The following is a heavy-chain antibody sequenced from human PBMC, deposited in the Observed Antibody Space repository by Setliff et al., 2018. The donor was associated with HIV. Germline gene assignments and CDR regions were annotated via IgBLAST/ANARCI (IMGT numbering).Heavy chain of an antibody. CDR2: ISGTT. CDR3: ARHSDWYGNDAFDI. CDR1: GFTFSSAW. D-gene: IGHD6-19*01. Sequence: PGGSLRLSCAASGFTFSSAWMIWVRQAPGKGLDWVGLISGTTDYADSVKGRFTISRDNAKNTLYLQMNSLRGEDTAVYYCARHSDWYGNDAFDIWGQGTRVTVSS. J-gene: IGHJ3*02. V-gene: IGHV3-74*01.